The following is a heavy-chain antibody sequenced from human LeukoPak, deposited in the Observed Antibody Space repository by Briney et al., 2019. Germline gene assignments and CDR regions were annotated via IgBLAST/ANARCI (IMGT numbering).Heavy chain of an antibody. V-gene: IGHV4-59*08. CDR3: ARRGRDTDSSGYSAWSFDY. CDR1: GGSIRSYY. CDR2: MYHCGST. Sequence: PSETLSLTCTVSGGSIRSYYWSWIRQPPGKGLEGIGYMYHCGSTYYNPSLKRRVTISVDTSKNQFSLKLSSVTAADTAVYYCARRGRDTDSSGYSAWSFDYWGQGTLVTVSS. J-gene: IGHJ4*02. D-gene: IGHD3-22*01.